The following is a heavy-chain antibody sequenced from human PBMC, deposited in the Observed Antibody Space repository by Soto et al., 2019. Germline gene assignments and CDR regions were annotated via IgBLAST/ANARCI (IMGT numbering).Heavy chain of an antibody. D-gene: IGHD1-20*01. J-gene: IGHJ3*02. CDR2: ISASSSSI. V-gene: IGHV3-21*01. CDR1: GFNFITFS. CDR3: VRDAYNRDAFDI. Sequence: DVQLVESGGGLVKPGGSLRLSCAASGFNFITFSMNWVRQAPGKGLEWVSSISASSSSIYYAESVKGRFTVSRDNAKNSLYLQMISLTAEDTALYYCVRDAYNRDAFDIWGQGTTVTVSS.